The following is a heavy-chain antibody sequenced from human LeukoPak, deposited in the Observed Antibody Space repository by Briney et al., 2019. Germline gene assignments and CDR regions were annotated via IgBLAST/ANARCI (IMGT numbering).Heavy chain of an antibody. J-gene: IGHJ4*02. CDR1: GFTFSSYT. CDR3: ARALYDSSGYYSHFDY. V-gene: IGHV3-21*01. D-gene: IGHD3-22*01. Sequence: GGSLRLSCAGSGFTFSSYTMNWVRQAPGKGLEWVSSISRTSIYIYYADSVKGRFTISRDNAKNSLYLQMNSLRAEDTAVYYCARALYDSSGYYSHFDYWGQGTLVTVSS. CDR2: ISRTSIYI.